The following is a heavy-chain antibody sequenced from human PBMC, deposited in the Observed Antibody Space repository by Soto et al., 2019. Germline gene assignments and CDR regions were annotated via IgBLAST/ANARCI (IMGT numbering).Heavy chain of an antibody. CDR1: GGSISSGDYY. Sequence: QVQLQESGPGLVKPSQTLSLTCTVSGGSISSGDYYWSWIRQHPGKGLEWIGYIYYSGSTYYNPSLKSRLTISVDTSKNQFSLKLSSVTAADTAVYYCARWWSGSRQGFDPWGQGTRVTVSS. D-gene: IGHD3-3*01. CDR3: ARWWSGSRQGFDP. CDR2: IYYSGST. J-gene: IGHJ5*02. V-gene: IGHV4-31*03.